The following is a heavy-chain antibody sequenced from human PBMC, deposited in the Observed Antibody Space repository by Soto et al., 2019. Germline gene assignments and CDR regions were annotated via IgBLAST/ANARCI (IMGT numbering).Heavy chain of an antibody. CDR2: ISWNSGSI. V-gene: IGHV3-9*01. D-gene: IGHD3-10*01. CDR1: GFTFDDYA. Sequence: GGSLRLSCAASGFTFDDYAMHWVRQAPGKGLEWVSGISWNSGSIGYADSVKGRFTISRDNAKNSLYLQMNSLRAEDTALYYCAKETGSGSYDAFDIWGQGTMVTGSS. J-gene: IGHJ3*02. CDR3: AKETGSGSYDAFDI.